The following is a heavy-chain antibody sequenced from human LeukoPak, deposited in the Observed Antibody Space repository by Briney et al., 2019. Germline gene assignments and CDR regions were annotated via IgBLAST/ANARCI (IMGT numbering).Heavy chain of an antibody. D-gene: IGHD5-24*01. CDR3: ARHMERWRQFTHSLDY. CDR1: GFTFSSYW. CDR2: IKQDGSEK. J-gene: IGHJ4*02. V-gene: IGHV3-7*01. Sequence: GGSLRLSCAASGFTFSSYWMTWVRHVPGKGLDWVARIKQDGSEKYYVDSVKGRFTISRDNTRNALYLQMNSLRAEDTAVYYCARHMERWRQFTHSLDYWGQGTLVTVSS.